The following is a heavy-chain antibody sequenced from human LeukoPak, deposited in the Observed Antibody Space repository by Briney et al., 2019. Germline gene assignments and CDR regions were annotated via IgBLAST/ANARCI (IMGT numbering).Heavy chain of an antibody. Sequence: GSLRLSCAASGFTFSSYGMHWVRQAPGKGLEWVAVIWYDGSNKYYADSVKGRFTISRDNSKNTLYLQMNSLRAEDTAVYYCARGPIIAYYFDYWGQGTLVTVSS. CDR3: ARGPIIAYYFDY. V-gene: IGHV3-33*01. J-gene: IGHJ4*02. D-gene: IGHD2/OR15-2a*01. CDR1: GFTFSSYG. CDR2: IWYDGSNK.